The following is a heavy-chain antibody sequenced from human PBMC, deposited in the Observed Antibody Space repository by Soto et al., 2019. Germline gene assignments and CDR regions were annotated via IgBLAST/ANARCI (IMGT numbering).Heavy chain of an antibody. Sequence: SETLSLTCTVSGDSIRSYYWSWIRQPPGKGLEWIGYISNSGSTGYNPSLKTRLSMSVDRSKNQFTLRLTSVTAADTAVYFCATESGSTYGYFDYWGQGTQVTVSS. CDR2: ISNSGST. CDR1: GDSIRSYY. CDR3: ATESGSTYGYFDY. V-gene: IGHV4-4*09. D-gene: IGHD5-18*01. J-gene: IGHJ4*02.